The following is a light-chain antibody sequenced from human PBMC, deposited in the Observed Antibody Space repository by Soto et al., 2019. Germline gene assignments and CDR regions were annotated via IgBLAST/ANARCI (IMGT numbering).Light chain of an antibody. V-gene: IGKV2-30*01. CDR2: KVS. Sequence: DVVMTQSPLSLPVTLGQPASISCRSSQSLVYNDGNTYLNWFQQRPGQSPRRLIYKVSNRDSGVPDRFSGSGSGTDFTLKISRVEAEDVGVYYCMQGIDWPWTFGQGTKVDIK. CDR3: MQGIDWPWT. J-gene: IGKJ1*01. CDR1: QSLVYNDGNTY.